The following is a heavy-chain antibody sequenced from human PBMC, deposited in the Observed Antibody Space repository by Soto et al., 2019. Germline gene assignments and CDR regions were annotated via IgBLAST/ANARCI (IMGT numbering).Heavy chain of an antibody. J-gene: IGHJ6*02. D-gene: IGHD3-10*01. Sequence: SQTLSLTCAISGDSVSSNSAAWNWIRQSPSRGLEWLGRTYYRSKWYNDYAVSVKSRITINPDTSKNQFSLQLNSVTPEDTAVYYCARAGYGSGSYYPYYYGMDVWGQGTTVTVSS. CDR3: ARAGYGSGSYYPYYYGMDV. CDR2: TYYRSKWYN. V-gene: IGHV6-1*01. CDR1: GDSVSSNSAA.